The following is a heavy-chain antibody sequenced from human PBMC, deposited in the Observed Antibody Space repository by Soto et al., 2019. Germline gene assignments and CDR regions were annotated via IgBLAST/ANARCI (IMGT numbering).Heavy chain of an antibody. CDR3: AGGRDQPLVGLYFES. CDR2: IIPMFGTP. CDR1: GGAFTDYI. J-gene: IGHJ4*02. Sequence: GASVKVSCKASGGAFTDYIFDWVRQAPGQGLEWMGGIIPMFGTPKYAQKFQHRVTISADVSTGTAYMELTRLRFDDTAVYYCAGGRDQPLVGLYFESWGEGTRVTVSS. V-gene: IGHV1-69*13. D-gene: IGHD2-8*02.